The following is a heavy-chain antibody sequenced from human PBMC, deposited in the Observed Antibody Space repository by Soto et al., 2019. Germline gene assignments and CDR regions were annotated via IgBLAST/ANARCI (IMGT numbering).Heavy chain of an antibody. CDR1: VYTFTCYD. D-gene: IGHD6-13*01. Sequence: ASVKVSCKASVYTFTCYDMNWVRQSTGQGLEWMGWMNPNSGNSGYAQKFQGRVTMTRNTSISTAYMELSSLRSEDTAVYYCARDAYSSSWYAPYYYYYYYMDVWGQATMVTVSS. CDR3: ARDAYSSSWYAPYYYYYYYMDV. CDR2: MNPNSGNS. J-gene: IGHJ6*03. V-gene: IGHV1-8*01.